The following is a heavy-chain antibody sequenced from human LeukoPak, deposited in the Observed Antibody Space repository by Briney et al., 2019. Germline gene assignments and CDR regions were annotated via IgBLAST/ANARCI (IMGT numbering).Heavy chain of an antibody. D-gene: IGHD5-24*01. V-gene: IGHV3-23*01. Sequence: GGSLRLSCAASGFTFSSYGMSWVRQAPGKGLEWVSGISWNSGSIGYADSVKGRFTISRDNSKNTLYLQMNSLRADDTAVYYCAMKAVPRPRLHDAFDFWGQGTVVSVSS. J-gene: IGHJ3*01. CDR3: AMKAVPRPRLHDAFDF. CDR1: GFTFSSYG. CDR2: ISWNSGSI.